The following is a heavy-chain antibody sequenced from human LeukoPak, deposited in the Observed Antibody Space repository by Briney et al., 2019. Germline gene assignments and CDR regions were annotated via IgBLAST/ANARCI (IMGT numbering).Heavy chain of an antibody. CDR3: ARHFHYGDYGDYFDS. Sequence: SETLSLTCIVSGGSISNYYWSWIRQPPGKGQEWIGYIFSTGSSHYNPSLQSRVTILVDTSKNQVSLQLTSVTAADTAVYYCARHFHYGDYGDYFDSWGQGTPVAVSS. J-gene: IGHJ4*02. V-gene: IGHV4-59*08. D-gene: IGHD4-17*01. CDR2: IFSTGSS. CDR1: GGSISNYY.